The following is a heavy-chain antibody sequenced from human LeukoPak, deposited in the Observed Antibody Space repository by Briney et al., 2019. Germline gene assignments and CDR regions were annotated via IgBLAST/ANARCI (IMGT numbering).Heavy chain of an antibody. Sequence: RGSLRLSCAASGFTFSTYWMHWVRQAPGKGLVWVSHINTDGSSTSYADSVKGRFTISRDNTRNSLFLQMNSLRTEDTALYFCAKVRGGGDWDFFDSWGLGTLVTVSS. CDR1: GFTFSTYW. V-gene: IGHV3-74*01. CDR3: AKVRGGGDWDFFDS. D-gene: IGHD2-21*02. J-gene: IGHJ4*02. CDR2: INTDGSST.